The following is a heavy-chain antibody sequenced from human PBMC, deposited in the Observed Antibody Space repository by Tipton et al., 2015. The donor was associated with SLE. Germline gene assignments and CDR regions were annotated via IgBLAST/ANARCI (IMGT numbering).Heavy chain of an antibody. D-gene: IGHD6-13*01. V-gene: IGHV3-74*01. CDR1: GFSFSGFW. Sequence: SLRLSCATSGFSFSGFWMHWVRQVPGRGLEWISYIKNDGITTSDADAVKGRFTISSDNAKNTLYLQMNSLRAEDTAVYYCTREGELKYSSPCDYWGQGTLVTVSS. J-gene: IGHJ4*02. CDR3: TREGELKYSSPCDY. CDR2: IKNDGITT.